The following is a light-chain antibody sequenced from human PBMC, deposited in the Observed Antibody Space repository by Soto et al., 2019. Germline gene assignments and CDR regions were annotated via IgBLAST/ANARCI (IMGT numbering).Light chain of an antibody. CDR2: DVT. CDR1: SSDIGAYNY. V-gene: IGLV2-14*01. J-gene: IGLJ2*01. Sequence: QSALTQPASVSGSPGQSITISCTGTSSDIGAYNYFSWYQQHPGKAPKLMIYDVTNRPSGVSNRFSGSKSGNTASLTISGLQAEDESNYYCSSYASSGFVLFGGGTKLTVL. CDR3: SSYASSGFVL.